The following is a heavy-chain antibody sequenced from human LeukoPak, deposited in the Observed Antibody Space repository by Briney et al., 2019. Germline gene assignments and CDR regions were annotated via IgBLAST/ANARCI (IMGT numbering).Heavy chain of an antibody. V-gene: IGHV1-46*01. Sequence: ASVKVSCKASGYTFTSYYMHWVRQAPGQGLEWMGIINPSGGSTSYAQKLQGRVTMTTDTSTSTAYMELRSLRSDDTAVYYCAREGTSGSYLYYFDYWGQGTLVTVSS. D-gene: IGHD1-26*01. CDR2: INPSGGST. J-gene: IGHJ4*02. CDR3: AREGTSGSYLYYFDY. CDR1: GYTFTSYY.